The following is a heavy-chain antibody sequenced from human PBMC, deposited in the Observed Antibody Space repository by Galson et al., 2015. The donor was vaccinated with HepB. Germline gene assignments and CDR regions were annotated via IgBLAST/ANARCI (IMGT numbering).Heavy chain of an antibody. J-gene: IGHJ4*02. V-gene: IGHV1-24*01. CDR3: ATAVTFRPRPFDY. D-gene: IGHD4-23*01. CDR1: GYTLTELS. Sequence: SVKVSCKVSGYTLTELSMHWVRQAPGKGLEWTGGFDPEDGETIYAQKFQGRVTMTEDTSTDTAYMELSSLRSEDTAVYYCATAVTFRPRPFDYWGQGTLVTVSS. CDR2: FDPEDGET.